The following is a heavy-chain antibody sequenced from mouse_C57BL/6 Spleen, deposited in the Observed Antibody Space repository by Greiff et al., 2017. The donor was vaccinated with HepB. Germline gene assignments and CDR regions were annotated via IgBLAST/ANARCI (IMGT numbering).Heavy chain of an antibody. CDR2: INPGSGGT. Sequence: VQLQESGAELVRPGTSVKVSCKASGYAFTNYLLEWVKQRPGQGLEWIGVINPGSGGTNYNEKFKGKATLTADKSSSTAYMQLSSLTSEDSAVYFCARRQAAMDYWGQGTSVTVSS. CDR3: ARRQAAMDY. CDR1: GYAFTNYL. J-gene: IGHJ4*01. V-gene: IGHV1-54*01. D-gene: IGHD3-2*01.